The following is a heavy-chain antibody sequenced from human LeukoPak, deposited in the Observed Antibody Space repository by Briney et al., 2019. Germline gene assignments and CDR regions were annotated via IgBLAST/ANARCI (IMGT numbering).Heavy chain of an antibody. Sequence: SETLSLTCTVSGGSISRYYWSWIRQPPGKGLEWIGYIYYSGSTNYNPSLKSRVTISVDTSKNQFSLKLSSVTAADTAVYYCARIHSSGWYEYDYWGQGTLVTVSS. V-gene: IGHV4-59*08. J-gene: IGHJ4*02. D-gene: IGHD6-19*01. CDR1: GGSISRYY. CDR2: IYYSGST. CDR3: ARIHSSGWYEYDY.